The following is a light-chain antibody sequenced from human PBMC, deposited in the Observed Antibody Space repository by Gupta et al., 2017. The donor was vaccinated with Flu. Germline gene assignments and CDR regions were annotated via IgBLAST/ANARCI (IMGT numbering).Light chain of an antibody. J-gene: IGKJ1*01. CDR1: QSISSW. CDR2: KAS. CDR3: QQSGT. V-gene: IGKV1-5*03. Sequence: DIQMTQSPSTLSASVGDRVTITCRASQSISSWLAWYQQKPGKAPKLLIYKASSLESGVPSRFSGSGSGTEFTLTISSLQPDDFATYYCQQSGTFGQATKVQIK.